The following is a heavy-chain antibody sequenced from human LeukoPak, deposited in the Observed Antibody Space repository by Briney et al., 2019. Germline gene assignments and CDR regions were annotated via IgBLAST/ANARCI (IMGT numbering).Heavy chain of an antibody. Sequence: SETLSLTCTVSGGSISGYYWSWFRQPPGKGLEWFGWIHNSGSTENNPSLKSRVTMSVDTSKNQISLRLYSVTAADTAVYYCVREGYDSSGYYLDSWGQGTLVTVSS. CDR1: GGSISGYY. CDR2: IHNSGST. CDR3: VREGYDSSGYYLDS. D-gene: IGHD3-22*01. J-gene: IGHJ4*02. V-gene: IGHV4-59*01.